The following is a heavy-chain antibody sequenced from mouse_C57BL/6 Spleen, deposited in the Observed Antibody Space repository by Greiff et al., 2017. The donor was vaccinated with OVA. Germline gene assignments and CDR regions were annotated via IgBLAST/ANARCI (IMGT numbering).Heavy chain of an antibody. CDR2: IYPGSGST. J-gene: IGHJ2*01. D-gene: IGHD3-2*02. V-gene: IGHV1-55*01. CDR3: ARHVDSSGYGYYFDY. CDR1: GYTFTSYW. Sequence: QVQLKQPGAELVKPGASVKMSCKASGYTFTSYWITWVKQRPGQGLEWIGDIYPGSGSTNYNEKFKSKATLTVDTSSSTAYMQLSSLTSEDSAVYYCARHVDSSGYGYYFDYWGQGTTLTVSS.